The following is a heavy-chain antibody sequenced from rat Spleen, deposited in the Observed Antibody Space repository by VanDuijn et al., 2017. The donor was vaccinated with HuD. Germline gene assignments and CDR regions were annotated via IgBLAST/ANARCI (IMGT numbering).Heavy chain of an antibody. CDR2: MRYNGDT. Sequence: QVQLRESGPGLVQPSETLSLTCTVSGFSLTTNTVHWVRQPPGKGLEWMGRMRYNGDTSYNSALKSRLSISRDTSKSQIYLKMNSLQTEDTATYYCTRTYGGYTSHWFAYWGQGTLVTVSS. J-gene: IGHJ3*01. CDR3: TRTYGGYTSHWFAY. CDR1: GFSLTTNT. D-gene: IGHD1-11*01. V-gene: IGHV2-63*01.